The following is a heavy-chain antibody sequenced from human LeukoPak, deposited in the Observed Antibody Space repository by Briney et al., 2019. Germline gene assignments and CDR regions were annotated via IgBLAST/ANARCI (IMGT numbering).Heavy chain of an antibody. Sequence: SVKVSCKASGGTFSSYAISWVRQAPGEGLEWMGGIIPIFGTAKYAQKFQGRVTINADESTSTAYMALTSLTSEDTAVYYCARSRWSKAAFDIWGQGTMVTVSS. J-gene: IGHJ3*02. CDR2: IIPIFGTA. D-gene: IGHD2-8*01. CDR1: GGTFSSYA. V-gene: IGHV1-69*13. CDR3: ARSRWSKAAFDI.